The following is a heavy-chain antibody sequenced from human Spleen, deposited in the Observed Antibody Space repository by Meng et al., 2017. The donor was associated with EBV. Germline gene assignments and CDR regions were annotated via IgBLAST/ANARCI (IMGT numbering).Heavy chain of an antibody. J-gene: IGHJ5*02. D-gene: IGHD3-22*01. CDR3: AIGDYHDITIYYGS. V-gene: IGHV1-24*01. CDR1: GDTLTDLS. CDR2: FDPEDGEI. Sequence: QVSLVQSGAEVKKPGASVKVSCKVSGDTLTDLSIHWVRQALGKGLEWMGGFDPEDGEIVYAQNFQGRVTMTKDTSTDTAYMELNSLTSEDTAVYFCAIGDYHDITIYYGSWGQGTLVTVSS.